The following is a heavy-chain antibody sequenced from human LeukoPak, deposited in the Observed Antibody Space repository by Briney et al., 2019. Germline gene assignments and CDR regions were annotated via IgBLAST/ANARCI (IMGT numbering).Heavy chain of an antibody. J-gene: IGHJ6*03. CDR1: GYTFTSYA. V-gene: IGHV7-4-1*02. Sequence: GASVKVSCKASGYTFTSYAMNWVRQAPGQGLEWMGWINTNTGNPTYAQGFTGRFVFSLDTSVSTAYLQISSLKAEGTAVYYCARMGYSSSSLFQDYYYYYMDVWGKGTTVTVSS. CDR2: INTNTGNP. D-gene: IGHD6-13*01. CDR3: ARMGYSSSSLFQDYYYYYMDV.